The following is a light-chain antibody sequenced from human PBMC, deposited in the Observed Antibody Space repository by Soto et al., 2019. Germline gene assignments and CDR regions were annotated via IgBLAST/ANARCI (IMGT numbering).Light chain of an antibody. J-gene: IGLJ1*01. V-gene: IGLV2-8*01. Sequence: QSVLTQPPSASGSPGQSATISCTGTSSDVGGYNYVSWYQQHPGKAPKLMIYEVSKRPSGVPDRFSGSKSGNTASLTVSGLQAEDEADYYCISYAGSNFLYVFGIGTQVTVL. CDR1: SSDVGGYNY. CDR3: ISYAGSNFLYV. CDR2: EVS.